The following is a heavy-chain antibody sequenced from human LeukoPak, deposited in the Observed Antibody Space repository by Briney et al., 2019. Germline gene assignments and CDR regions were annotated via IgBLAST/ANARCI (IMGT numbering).Heavy chain of an antibody. D-gene: IGHD1-26*01. Sequence: PSETLSLTCTVSGGSITSYYWRWIRQPPGKGLEWIAYIYYSGSSYYNPSLKGRVTVSVDTSKNQFSLNLTSVTAADTAVYFCARSSHSGTYPGGYWGRGTLVTVSS. J-gene: IGHJ4*02. V-gene: IGHV4-59*01. CDR1: GGSITSYY. CDR2: IYYSGSS. CDR3: ARSSHSGTYPGGY.